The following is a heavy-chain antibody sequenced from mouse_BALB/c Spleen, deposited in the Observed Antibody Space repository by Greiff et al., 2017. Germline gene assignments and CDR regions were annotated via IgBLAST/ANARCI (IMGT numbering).Heavy chain of an antibody. CDR3: AREGSTTATGYAMDY. D-gene: IGHD1-2*01. V-gene: IGHV5-9-4*01. CDR1: GFTFSSYA. J-gene: IGHJ4*01. CDR2: ISSGGSYT. Sequence: EVQLVESGGGLVKPGGSLKLSCAASGFTFSSYAMSWVRQSPEKRLEWVAEISSGGSYTYYPDTVTGRFTISRDNAKNTLYLEMSSLRSEDTAMYNCAREGSTTATGYAMDYWGQGTSVTVSS.